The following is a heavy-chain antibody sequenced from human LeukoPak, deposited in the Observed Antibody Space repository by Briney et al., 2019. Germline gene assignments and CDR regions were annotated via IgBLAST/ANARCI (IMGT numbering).Heavy chain of an antibody. V-gene: IGHV1-69*04. CDR3: ARDTGYSYGHDHDY. Sequence: GASVKVSCKASGGTFISYAISWVRQAPGQGLEWMGRIIPILGIANYAQKFQGRVTITADKSTSTAYMELSSLRSEDTAVYYCARDTGYSYGHDHDYWGQGTLVTVSS. D-gene: IGHD5-18*01. J-gene: IGHJ4*02. CDR2: IIPILGIA. CDR1: GGTFISYA.